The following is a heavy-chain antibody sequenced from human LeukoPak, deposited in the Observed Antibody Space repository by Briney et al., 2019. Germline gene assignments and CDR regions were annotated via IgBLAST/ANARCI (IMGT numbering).Heavy chain of an antibody. D-gene: IGHD3-10*01. CDR3: AEVESSYCRI. V-gene: IGHV3-23*01. Sequence: PGGSLRLSCVGSGLTFGNYGMNWVRQAPGKGLEWVSSIGGSGSTTYYADSVRGRFIISRDNSKNSMYLQMSSLSSEDTAIYYCAEVESSYCRIWGQGTLVTVSS. CDR2: IGGSGSTT. J-gene: IGHJ4*02. CDR1: GLTFGNYG.